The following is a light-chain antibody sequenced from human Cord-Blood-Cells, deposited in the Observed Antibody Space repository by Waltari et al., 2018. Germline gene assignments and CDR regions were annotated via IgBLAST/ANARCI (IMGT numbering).Light chain of an antibody. CDR2: AAS. Sequence: DMQLTPPPSPPSESVGARHPITFRASQSISSYLNWYQQKPGKPPELLIYAASMLQSGVPSRFSGSGSGTDFTLTISRLQPEDFATYYCRQSYSTPDTFGQGTKLEIK. CDR3: RQSYSTPDT. CDR1: QSISSY. J-gene: IGKJ2*01. V-gene: IGKV1-39*01.